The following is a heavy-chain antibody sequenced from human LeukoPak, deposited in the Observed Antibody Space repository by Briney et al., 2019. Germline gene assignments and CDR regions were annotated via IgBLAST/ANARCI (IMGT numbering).Heavy chain of an antibody. V-gene: IGHV1-69*13. CDR1: GGTFSSYA. Sequence: ASVKVSCKASGGTFSSYAISWVRQAPGQGLEWMGGIIPIFGTANYAQKFQGRVTITADESTSTAYMELSSLRSEDTAVYYCARGKDGGQYYHDSSGYFYYWGQGTLVTVSS. D-gene: IGHD3-22*01. CDR2: IIPIFGTA. CDR3: ARGKDGGQYYHDSSGYFYY. J-gene: IGHJ4*02.